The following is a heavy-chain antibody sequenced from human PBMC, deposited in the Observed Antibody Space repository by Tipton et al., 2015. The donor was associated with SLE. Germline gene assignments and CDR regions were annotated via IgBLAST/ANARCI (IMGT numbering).Heavy chain of an antibody. CDR3: ARAGEGQWLVPDAFDI. V-gene: IGHV4-61*05. Sequence: LRLSCTVSGGSISSSSYYWSWSRQPPGKGLEWIGYIYDIGSTNYNPSLKSRVTISLDTSKNQFSLKLSSVTAADTAVYYCARAGEGQWLVPDAFDIWGQGTMVTVSS. J-gene: IGHJ3*02. CDR2: IYDIGST. D-gene: IGHD6-19*01. CDR1: GGSISSSSYY.